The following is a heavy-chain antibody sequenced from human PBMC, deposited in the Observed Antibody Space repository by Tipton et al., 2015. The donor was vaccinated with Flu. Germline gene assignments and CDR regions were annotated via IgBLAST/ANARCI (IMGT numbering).Heavy chain of an antibody. V-gene: IGHV3-33*01. Sequence: SLRLSCAASGFSFDKYGMHWVRQAPGKGLEWVGVIWFDGSKKQFGDSVKGRFDISRDNSDNTLYLQVSTLMVEDTAVYYCARDRWLHQDYWGQGTLVTVSS. CDR3: ARDRWLHQDY. CDR1: GFSFDKYG. D-gene: IGHD5-24*01. J-gene: IGHJ4*02. CDR2: IWFDGSKK.